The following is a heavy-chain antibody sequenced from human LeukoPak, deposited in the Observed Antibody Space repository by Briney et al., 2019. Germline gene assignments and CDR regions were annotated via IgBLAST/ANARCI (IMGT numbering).Heavy chain of an antibody. D-gene: IGHD3-22*01. Sequence: GGSLRLSCAASRFTFSSYEMNWVRQAPGKGLEGVSYISSSGSTIYYADSVKGRFTISRDNAKNSLYLQMNSLRAEDTAVYYCARVARYYDSSGYYPLYYYYGMDVWGQGTTVTVSS. CDR3: ARVARYYDSSGYYPLYYYYGMDV. V-gene: IGHV3-48*03. J-gene: IGHJ6*02. CDR1: RFTFSSYE. CDR2: ISSSGSTI.